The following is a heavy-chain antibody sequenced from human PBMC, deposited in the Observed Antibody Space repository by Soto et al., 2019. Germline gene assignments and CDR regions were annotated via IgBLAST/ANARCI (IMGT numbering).Heavy chain of an antibody. CDR2: ISGSGGST. V-gene: IGHV3-23*01. Sequence: PGGSLRLSCAASGFTFSSYAMSWVRQAPGKGLEWVSAISGSGGSTYYADSVKGRFTISRDNSKNTLYLQMNSLRAEDTAVYYCAKDPRHQYYYDSSGYSGAFDIWGQGTMVTVSS. D-gene: IGHD3-22*01. CDR1: GFTFSSYA. CDR3: AKDPRHQYYYDSSGYSGAFDI. J-gene: IGHJ3*02.